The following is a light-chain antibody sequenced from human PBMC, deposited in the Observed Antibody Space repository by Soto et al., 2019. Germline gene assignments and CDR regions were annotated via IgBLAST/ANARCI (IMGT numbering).Light chain of an antibody. V-gene: IGKV3-11*01. CDR3: QQRSNWPPYT. Sequence: EIVLTQSPATLSLSPVERATLSCRASQSVSSYLAWYQQKPGQAPRLLIYDASNRATGIPARFSGSGSGTDFTLTISSLEPEDFAVYYCQQRSNWPPYTFVQGTKLEIK. CDR1: QSVSSY. J-gene: IGKJ2*01. CDR2: DAS.